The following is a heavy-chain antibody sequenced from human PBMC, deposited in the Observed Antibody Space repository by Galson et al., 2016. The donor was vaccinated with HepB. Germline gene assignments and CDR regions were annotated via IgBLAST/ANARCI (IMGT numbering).Heavy chain of an antibody. V-gene: IGHV5-51*01. D-gene: IGHD2-15*01. CDR1: GYSFTRYW. Sequence: QSGAEVTKPGESLKISCKDSGYSFTRYWIGWVRQMPGKGLEWMGIIYLGDSDTRYSPSFQGQVTISADKSISTAYLQWSSLKASDTAMYYCARLPRGVVVVASYFDYWGQGTLVTVSS. J-gene: IGHJ4*02. CDR3: ARLPRGVVVVASYFDY. CDR2: IYLGDSDT.